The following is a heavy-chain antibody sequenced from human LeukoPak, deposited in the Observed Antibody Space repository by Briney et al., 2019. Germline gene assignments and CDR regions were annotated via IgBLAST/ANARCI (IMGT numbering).Heavy chain of an antibody. CDR2: IHSSGRR. D-gene: IGHD2-2*01. CDR1: SGSISGAISRYY. J-gene: IGHJ4*02. Sequence: SETLSLTCTVSSGSISGAISRYYWNWVRQTPGKGLEWIGYIHSSGRRTYNPSLKGRATVSLDTSWSQFSLKLTSLTAADTAVYYCAGGGYCSISDCSAPLFDWWGQGILVTVSS. CDR3: AGGGYCSISDCSAPLFDW. V-gene: IGHV4-61*01.